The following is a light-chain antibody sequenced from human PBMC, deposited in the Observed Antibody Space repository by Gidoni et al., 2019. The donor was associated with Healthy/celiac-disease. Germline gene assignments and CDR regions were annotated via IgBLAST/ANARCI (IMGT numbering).Light chain of an antibody. CDR1: QSLLHSNGYNY. CDR2: LGS. CDR3: MQALQTPRT. J-gene: IGKJ1*01. V-gene: IGKV2-28*01. Sequence: DIVMSLSLLSLSVTPGEPASISCRSSQSLLHSNGYNYLDWYLQKPGQSPQLLIYLGSNRASGVPDRFSGSGSGTDFTLKISRVEAEDVGVYYCMQALQTPRTFGQGTKVEIK.